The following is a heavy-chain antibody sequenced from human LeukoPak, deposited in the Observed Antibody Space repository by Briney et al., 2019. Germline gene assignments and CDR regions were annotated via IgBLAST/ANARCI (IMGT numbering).Heavy chain of an antibody. D-gene: IGHD2-2*02. CDR2: IYYSGST. Sequence: PSETLSLTCAVYGGSFSGYYWSWIRQPPGKGLEWIGYIYYSGSTNYNPSLKSRVTISVDTSKNQFSLKLSSVTAADTAVYYCARGGYCSSTSCYTSYYYYGMDVWGQGTTVTVSS. V-gene: IGHV4-59*01. CDR3: ARGGYCSSTSCYTSYYYYGMDV. CDR1: GGSFSGYY. J-gene: IGHJ6*02.